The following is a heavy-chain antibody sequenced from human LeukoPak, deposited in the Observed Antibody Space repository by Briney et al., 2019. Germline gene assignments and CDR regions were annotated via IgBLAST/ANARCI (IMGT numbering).Heavy chain of an antibody. CDR1: GGSISSYY. J-gene: IGHJ5*02. D-gene: IGHD6-13*01. Sequence: SETLSLTCTVSGGSISSYYWSWIRQPPGKGLEWIGYIYYSGSTNYNPSLKNRVTISVDTSKNQFSLKLSSVTAADTAVYYCARRSTGYSSSWYWFDPWGQGTLVTVSS. CDR3: ARRSTGYSSSWYWFDP. CDR2: IYYSGST. V-gene: IGHV4-59*08.